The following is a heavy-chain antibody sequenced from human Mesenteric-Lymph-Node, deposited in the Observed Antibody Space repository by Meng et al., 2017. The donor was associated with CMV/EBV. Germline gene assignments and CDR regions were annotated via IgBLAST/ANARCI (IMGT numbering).Heavy chain of an antibody. CDR1: GGSISSSSYY. D-gene: IGHD6-13*01. J-gene: IGHJ4*02. Sequence: SETLSLTCTVSGGSISSSSYYWGWIRQPPGKGLEWIGSIYYSGSTYYNPPLKSRVTISVDTSKNQFSLKLSSVTAADTAVYYCARASYSSSWFHWGQGTLVTVSS. V-gene: IGHV4-39*07. CDR3: ARASYSSSWFH. CDR2: IYYSGST.